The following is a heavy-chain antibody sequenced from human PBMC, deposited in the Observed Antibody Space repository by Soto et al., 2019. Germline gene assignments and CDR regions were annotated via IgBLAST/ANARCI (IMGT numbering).Heavy chain of an antibody. J-gene: IGHJ4*02. V-gene: IGHV3-48*02. D-gene: IGHD1-26*01. Sequence: EVQLVEFGGGLVQPGGSLRLSCAASGFTFSSYSMNWVRQAPGKGLEWVSYISSSSSTIYYADSVKGRFTISRDNAKNSLYLQMNSLRDEDTAVYYCAKGALYSRSYSAGGYFDYWGQGTLVTVSS. CDR1: GFTFSSYS. CDR2: ISSSSSTI. CDR3: AKGALYSRSYSAGGYFDY.